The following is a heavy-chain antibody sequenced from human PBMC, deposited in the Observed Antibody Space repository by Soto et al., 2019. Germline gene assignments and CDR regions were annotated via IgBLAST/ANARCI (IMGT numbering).Heavy chain of an antibody. CDR1: GFTFSSYS. CDR2: ISSSSSYI. V-gene: IGHV3-21*01. CDR3: AKAQLQEIYYYYYMDV. J-gene: IGHJ6*03. D-gene: IGHD4-4*01. Sequence: GSLRLSCAASGFTFSSYSMNWVRQAPGKGLEWVSSISSSSSYIYYADSVKGRFTISRDNAKNSLYLQMNSLRAEDTAVYYCAKAQLQEIYYYYYMDVWGKGTTVTVSS.